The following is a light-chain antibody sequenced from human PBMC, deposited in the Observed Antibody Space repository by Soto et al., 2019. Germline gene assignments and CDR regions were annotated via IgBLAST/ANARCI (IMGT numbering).Light chain of an antibody. CDR1: NSDIGGYNF. Sequence: QSALTQPASVSGSPGQSITISCAGNNSDIGGYNFVSWYQQHPGKAPKLIIFEVNKRPSGVSNRFSGSKSGNTASLTISGLQAEDEADYYCFSYTSSTTNVFGTGTKVTV. J-gene: IGLJ1*01. V-gene: IGLV2-14*01. CDR3: FSYTSSTTNV. CDR2: EVN.